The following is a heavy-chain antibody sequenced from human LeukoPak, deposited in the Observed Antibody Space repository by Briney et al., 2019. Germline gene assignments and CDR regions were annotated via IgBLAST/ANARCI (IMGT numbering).Heavy chain of an antibody. CDR3: ARAYPPLRTAAAGDQ. J-gene: IGHJ4*02. CDR1: GFTFSDCD. V-gene: IGHV3-21*01. CDR2: ISYRSSPI. Sequence: PGGSPRLSCTASGFTFSDCDMSWVRQAPGKGLEWVSSISYRSSPIYYADSVKGRFTISRDNAENSLYLQMDSLRAGDTAVYYCARAYPPLRTAAAGDQWGQGTLVTVSS. D-gene: IGHD6-13*01.